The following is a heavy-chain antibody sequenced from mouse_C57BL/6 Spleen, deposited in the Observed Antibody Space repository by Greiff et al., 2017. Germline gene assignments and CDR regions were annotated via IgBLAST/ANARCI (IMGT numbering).Heavy chain of an antibody. J-gene: IGHJ4*01. CDR3: ARDGHYGSSLYYAMDY. CDR2: ILPGSGST. Sequence: VQLQQSGAELMKPGASVKLSCKATGYTFTGYWIEWVKQRPGHGLEWIGEILPGSGSTNYNEKFKGKATFTADPSSNTAYMQLSSLTTEDSAIDYCARDGHYGSSLYYAMDYWGQGTSVTVSS. V-gene: IGHV1-9*01. CDR1: GYTFTGYW. D-gene: IGHD1-1*01.